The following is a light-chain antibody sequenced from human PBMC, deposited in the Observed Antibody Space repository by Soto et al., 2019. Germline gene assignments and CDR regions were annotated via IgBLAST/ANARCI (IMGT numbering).Light chain of an antibody. J-gene: IGKJ1*01. CDR1: QSISSY. CDR2: AAS. V-gene: IGKV1-39*01. CDR3: QQTDSFPRT. Sequence: DIQMTQSPSSLSASVGDRVTITCRASQSISSYLNWYQHKPGKAPKLLIYAASSLQTGVPSRFSGSRSGTDFARTISSLQRDDFATYYCQQTDSFPRTFGQGTKVEMK.